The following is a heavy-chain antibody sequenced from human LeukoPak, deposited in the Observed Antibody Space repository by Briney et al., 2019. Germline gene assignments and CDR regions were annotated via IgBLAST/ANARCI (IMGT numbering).Heavy chain of an antibody. J-gene: IGHJ6*02. CDR3: ARDHTSYYYYYGMDV. Sequence: GGSLRLSYAASGFIFSSYWMTWVRQAPGKGLEWVANINQDGSEKYYMDSVKGRFSISRDKAKNSLYLRMNSLRAEDTAVYYCARDHTSYYYYYGMDVWGQGTTVTVSS. V-gene: IGHV3-7*05. CDR2: INQDGSEK. CDR1: GFIFSSYW.